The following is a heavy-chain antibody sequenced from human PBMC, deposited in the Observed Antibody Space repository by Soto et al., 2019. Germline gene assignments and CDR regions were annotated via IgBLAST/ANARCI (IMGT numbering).Heavy chain of an antibody. V-gene: IGHV4-38-2*01. CDR3: ARAAAESLTGTTIWFDP. D-gene: IGHD1-7*01. Sequence: SETLSLTCAVSGYSISSGYYWGWIRQPPGKGLEWIGSIYHSGSTYYNPSLKSRVTISVDTSKNQFSLKLSSVTAADTAVYYCARAAAESLTGTTIWFDPWGQGTLVTVSS. CDR1: GYSISSGYY. CDR2: IYHSGST. J-gene: IGHJ5*02.